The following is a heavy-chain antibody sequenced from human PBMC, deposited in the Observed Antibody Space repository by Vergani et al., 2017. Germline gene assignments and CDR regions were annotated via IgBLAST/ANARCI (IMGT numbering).Heavy chain of an antibody. CDR2: IYYSGST. V-gene: IGHV4-59*01. D-gene: IGHD3-10*01. CDR3: ARDQREGIVLWFGEVANRDDYYDYGMDV. CDR1: GGSISSYY. Sequence: QVQLQESGPGLVKPSETLSLTCTVSGGSISSYYWSWIRQPPGKGLVWIGYIYYSGSTNYNPSLKSRVTISVDTSKNQFSLKLSSVTAADTAVYYCARDQREGIVLWFGEVANRDDYYDYGMDVGGQGTTVTV. J-gene: IGHJ6*02.